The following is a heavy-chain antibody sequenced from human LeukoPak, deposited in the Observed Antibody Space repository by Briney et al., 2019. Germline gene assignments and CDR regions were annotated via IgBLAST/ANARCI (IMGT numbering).Heavy chain of an antibody. Sequence: SGGSLRLSCAASGFSFSSYAMTWARQAPVKGLEWVSAISGDGTRTYYADSVKGRFTISRDNSKNTLYLEMSSLRVEDTAIYYCARPVDYCGGGTCYNYYYYGMDVWGQGTSVTVSS. D-gene: IGHD2-15*01. CDR2: ISGDGTRT. J-gene: IGHJ6*02. CDR1: GFSFSSYA. V-gene: IGHV3-23*01. CDR3: ARPVDYCGGGTCYNYYYYGMDV.